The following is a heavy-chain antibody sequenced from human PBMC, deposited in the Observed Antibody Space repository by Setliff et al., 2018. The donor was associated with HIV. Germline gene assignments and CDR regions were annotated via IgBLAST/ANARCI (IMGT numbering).Heavy chain of an antibody. J-gene: IGHJ4*02. CDR1: GYAFSDYS. CDR3: ARGVKGIATTGKYYFDY. Sequence: AASVKVSCKTSGYAFSDYSIHWVRQAPGQGLEWVGRINPDSRGTNYAQTFQGRVTMTRDTSANTAYMELSRLRSDDTAVFYCARGVKGIATTGKYYFDYWGQGTLVTVS. D-gene: IGHD6-13*01. CDR2: INPDSRGT. V-gene: IGHV1-2*06.